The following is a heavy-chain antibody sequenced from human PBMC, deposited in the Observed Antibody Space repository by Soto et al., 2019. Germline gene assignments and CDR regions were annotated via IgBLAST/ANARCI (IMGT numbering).Heavy chain of an antibody. CDR2: IIPIFGTA. CDR1: GGTFSSYA. J-gene: IGHJ6*02. D-gene: IGHD6-13*01. CDR3: ARRRGRQPPPHYYGMDV. Sequence: QVQLVQSGAEVKKPGSSVKVSCKASGGTFSSYAISWVRQAPGQGLEWMGGIIPIFGTANYAQKFQGRVTITAXXSXSXXYMELSSLRSEDTAVYYCARRRGRQPPPHYYGMDVWGQGTTVTVSS. V-gene: IGHV1-69*12.